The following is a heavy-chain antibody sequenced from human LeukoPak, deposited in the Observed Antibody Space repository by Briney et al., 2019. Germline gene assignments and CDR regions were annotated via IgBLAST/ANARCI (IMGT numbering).Heavy chain of an antibody. D-gene: IGHD4-23*01. V-gene: IGHV3-30*04. CDR1: ELPFRSYA. J-gene: IGHJ4*02. Sequence: GRSLRLSCAASELPFRSYASTGVRRPQGKGLEGLPVISYIGSNKYYADSVKGRFTISRDNSKNTLYLQMNSLRAEDTAVYYCATLPLTTLRWALDYWGQGTLVTVSS. CDR2: ISYIGSNK. CDR3: ATLPLTTLRWALDY.